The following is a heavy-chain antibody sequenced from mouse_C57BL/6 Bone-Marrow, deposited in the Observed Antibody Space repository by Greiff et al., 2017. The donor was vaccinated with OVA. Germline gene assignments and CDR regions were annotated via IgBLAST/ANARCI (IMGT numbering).Heavy chain of an antibody. CDR1: GYTFTSYW. V-gene: IGHV1-64*01. D-gene: IGHD1-1*01. CDR2: IHPNSGST. CDR3: ARALITTVVAPYYAMDY. Sequence: VQLQQPGAELVKPGASVKLSCKASGYTFTSYWMHWVKQRPGQGLEWIGMIHPNSGSTNYNEKFKSKATLTVDKSSSTAYIQLSSLTSEDSAVYYCARALITTVVAPYYAMDYWGQGTSVTVSS. J-gene: IGHJ4*01.